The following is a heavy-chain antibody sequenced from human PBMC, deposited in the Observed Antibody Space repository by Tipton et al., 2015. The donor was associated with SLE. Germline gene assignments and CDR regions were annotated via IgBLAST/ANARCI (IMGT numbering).Heavy chain of an antibody. CDR1: GGSLSSYY. J-gene: IGHJ3*02. Sequence: TLSLTCTVSGGSLSSYYWSWIRQPAGQGLEWIGRIYARGSTEYNPSLKSRVTISVDTAKNQFSLRLTSLTAADTAVYYCARVVYSFSDAFDIWGQGTLVTVSS. CDR2: IYARGST. CDR3: ARVVYSFSDAFDI. D-gene: IGHD6-13*01. V-gene: IGHV4-4*07.